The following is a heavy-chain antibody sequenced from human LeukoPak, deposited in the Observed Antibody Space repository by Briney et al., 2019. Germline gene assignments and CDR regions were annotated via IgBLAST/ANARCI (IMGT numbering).Heavy chain of an antibody. CDR1: GGSISSGGYS. Sequence: SETLSLTCAVSGGSISSGGYSWSWIRQPPGKGLEWIGYIYHSGSTYYNPSLKSRVTISVDTSKNQFSLKLSSVTAADTAVYYCARKRWLDYWGQGTLVTVSS. V-gene: IGHV4-30-2*01. CDR2: IYHSGST. J-gene: IGHJ4*02. CDR3: ARKRWLDY. D-gene: IGHD5-24*01.